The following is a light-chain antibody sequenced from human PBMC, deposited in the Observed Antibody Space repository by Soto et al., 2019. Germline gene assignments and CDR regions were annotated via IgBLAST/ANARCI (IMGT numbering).Light chain of an antibody. CDR2: DVS. J-gene: IGLJ1*01. V-gene: IGLV2-14*01. CDR1: SSDVGGSIY. CDR3: SSFTSTRTYT. Sequence: QSALTQLASVSGSPRQSLTISCTGTSSDVGGSIYVSWYKQHPGKAPKLMIYDVSNRPSGVSNRISGSKSGNTASLTISGIQPEDDAGYYCSSFTSTRTYTFGPGTTVTV.